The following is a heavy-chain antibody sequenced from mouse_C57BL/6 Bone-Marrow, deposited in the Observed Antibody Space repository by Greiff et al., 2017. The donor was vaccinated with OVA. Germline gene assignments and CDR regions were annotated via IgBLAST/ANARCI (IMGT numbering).Heavy chain of an antibody. J-gene: IGHJ4*01. D-gene: IGHD2-1*01. CDR1: GFTFSSYA. V-gene: IGHV5-9-1*02. CDR2: ISSGGDYI. CDR3: TGEGRYYGNSDYAMDD. Sequence: EVQLVESGEGLVKPGGSLKLSCAASGFTFSSYAMSWVRQTPEKRLEWVAYISSGGDYIYYADTVKGRFTISRDNARNTLYLQLSSLKSEDTAMYYGTGEGRYYGNSDYAMDDWGQGTSVTVSS.